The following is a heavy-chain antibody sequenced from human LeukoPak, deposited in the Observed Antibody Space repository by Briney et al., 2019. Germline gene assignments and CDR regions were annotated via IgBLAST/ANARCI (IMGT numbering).Heavy chain of an antibody. CDR1: GFTFSSYA. D-gene: IGHD6-19*01. J-gene: IGHJ4*02. V-gene: IGHV3-23*01. CDR3: ANGGSIAVATPLDY. CDR2: ITGSGGST. Sequence: PGGSLRLSCAASGFTFSSYAMSWVRQAPGKGLEWVSGITGSGGSTYYADSAKGRFTISRDNSKNTLYLQMNSLRAEDTAVYYCANGGSIAVATPLDYWGQGTLVTVSS.